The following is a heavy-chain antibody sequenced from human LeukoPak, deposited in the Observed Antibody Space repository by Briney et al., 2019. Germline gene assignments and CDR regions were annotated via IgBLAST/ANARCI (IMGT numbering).Heavy chain of an antibody. J-gene: IGHJ3*02. Sequence: GGSLRLSCAASGFTFSSYSMNWVRQAPGEGLEWVSSISSSSSYIYYADSVKGRFTISRDNAKNSLYLQMNSLRAEDTAVYYCARDPDYYDSSGYPQDAFDIWGQGTMVTVSS. CDR3: ARDPDYYDSSGYPQDAFDI. V-gene: IGHV3-21*01. D-gene: IGHD3-22*01. CDR1: GFTFSSYS. CDR2: ISSSSSYI.